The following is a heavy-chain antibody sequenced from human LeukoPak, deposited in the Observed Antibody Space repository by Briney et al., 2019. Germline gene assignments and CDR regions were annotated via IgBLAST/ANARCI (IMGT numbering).Heavy chain of an antibody. D-gene: IGHD2-21*02. Sequence: GESQKISCKGSGYSFTSSWIGWVRHMPGKGLEWMGIIYPGDSDTRYSPSFQGQVTISADKSISTAYLQWSSLKASDTAMYYCARFFGYCGGDCYGDVWGKGTTVTVSS. CDR3: ARFFGYCGGDCYGDV. CDR1: GYSFTSSW. CDR2: IYPGDSDT. J-gene: IGHJ6*04. V-gene: IGHV5-51*01.